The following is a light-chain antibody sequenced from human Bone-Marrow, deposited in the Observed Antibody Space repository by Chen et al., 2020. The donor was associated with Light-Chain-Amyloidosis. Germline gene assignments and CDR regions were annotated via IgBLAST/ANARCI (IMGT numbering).Light chain of an antibody. CDR1: SSDVGGDNH. Sequence: QSALTQPASVSGSPGQSITISCTGTSSDVGGDNHVSWYQQHPDKAPKLMIYEVTNRPSCVPDRFSGAKSYNTASLTISGLQTEDEADYFCSSYTITNTLVFGSGTRVTVL. V-gene: IGLV2-14*01. CDR2: EVT. CDR3: SSYTITNTLV. J-gene: IGLJ1*01.